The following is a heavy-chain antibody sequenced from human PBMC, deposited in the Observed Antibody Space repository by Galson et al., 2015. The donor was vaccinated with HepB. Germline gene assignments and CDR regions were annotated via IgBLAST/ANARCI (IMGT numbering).Heavy chain of an antibody. V-gene: IGHV3-23*01. CDR3: AKSVDVLRYFDWLLTLSFDP. Sequence: SLRLSCAASGFTFSSYAMSWVRQAPGKGLEWVSAISGSGGSTYYADSVKGRFTISRDNSKNTLYLQMNSLRAEDTAVYYCAKSVDVLRYFDWLLTLSFDPWGQGTLVTVSS. CDR1: GFTFSSYA. J-gene: IGHJ5*02. D-gene: IGHD3-9*01. CDR2: ISGSGGST.